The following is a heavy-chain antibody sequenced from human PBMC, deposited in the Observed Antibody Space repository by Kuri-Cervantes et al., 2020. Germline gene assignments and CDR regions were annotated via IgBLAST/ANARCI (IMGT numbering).Heavy chain of an antibody. CDR3: ARVMEQQLGHYYYYYMDV. CDR1: GFSISNYA. V-gene: IGHV3-30*07. Sequence: GESLKISCAASGFSISNYAMHWVRQAPGKGLEWVAVISFNGKNEYYADSMKGRFTISRDNSKNTLYLQMNSLRAEDTAVYYCARVMEQQLGHYYYYYMDVWGKGTTVTVSS. J-gene: IGHJ6*03. D-gene: IGHD6-13*01. CDR2: ISFNGKNE.